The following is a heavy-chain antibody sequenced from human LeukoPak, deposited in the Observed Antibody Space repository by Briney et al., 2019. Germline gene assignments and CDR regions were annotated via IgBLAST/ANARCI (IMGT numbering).Heavy chain of an antibody. Sequence: SETLSLTCTVSGGSISSSSYYWHWIRQPPGKGLEWIGTIYYSGSTHYNPSLKSRITISVDMSKNQFSLKLSSMTAADTAVYYCANPAGRALYYFDYWGQGTLATVSS. D-gene: IGHD2/OR15-2a*01. V-gene: IGHV4-39*01. CDR1: GGSISSSSYY. CDR2: IYYSGST. J-gene: IGHJ4*02. CDR3: ANPAGRALYYFDY.